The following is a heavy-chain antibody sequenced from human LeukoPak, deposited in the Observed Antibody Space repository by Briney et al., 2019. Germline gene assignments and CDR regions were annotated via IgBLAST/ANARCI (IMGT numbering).Heavy chain of an antibody. CDR3: ARFRARGSGRYWFDP. CDR2: IYYSGST. J-gene: IGHJ5*02. CDR1: GRPMSSSSYH. D-gene: IGHD3-10*01. V-gene: IGHV4-39*01. Sequence: EPVSLPCSLSGRPMSSSSYHWGWIRQPPGKALEWLGSIYYSGSTYYNPTLKGRGTISVDTSKNQFSLKLSSVTAADTAVYYCARFRARGSGRYWFDPWGQGTLVTVSS.